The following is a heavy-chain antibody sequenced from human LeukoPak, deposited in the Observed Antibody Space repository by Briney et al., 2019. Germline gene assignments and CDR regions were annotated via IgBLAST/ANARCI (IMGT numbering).Heavy chain of an antibody. D-gene: IGHD3-16*01. J-gene: IGHJ4*02. CDR1: GGSISSGDYY. V-gene: IGHV4-39*07. CDR2: IIRSGST. Sequence: PSETLSLTCTVSGGSISSGDYYWSWIRQPPGKGLEWIGEIIRSGSTNYNPSLKSRVTISVDTSKNQFSLKLSSVTAADTAVYYCARARGSRDPYDYWGQGTLVTVSS. CDR3: ARARGSRDPYDY.